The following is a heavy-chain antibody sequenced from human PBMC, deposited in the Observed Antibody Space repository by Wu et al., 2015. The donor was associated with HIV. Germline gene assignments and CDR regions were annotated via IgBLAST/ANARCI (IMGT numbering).Heavy chain of an antibody. Sequence: QVQLVQSGAEVKKPGASVKVSCKASGYAFSTYYIHWVRQAPGQGLEWMGIINPSGGSTSYAQKFQGRVTMTRDTSTSTVYMELSSLRSEDTAVYSCASLASSSSWPEGFQHWGQGTLVTVSS. CDR3: ASLASSSSWPEGFQH. D-gene: IGHD2-2*01. CDR2: INPSGGST. V-gene: IGHV1-46*03. CDR1: GYAFSTYY. J-gene: IGHJ1*01.